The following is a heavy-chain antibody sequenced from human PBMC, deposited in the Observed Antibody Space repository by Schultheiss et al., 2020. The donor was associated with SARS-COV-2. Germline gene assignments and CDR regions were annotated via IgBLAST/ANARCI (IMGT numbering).Heavy chain of an antibody. V-gene: IGHV4-34*01. CDR2: INHSGST. CDR3: ARPRAQEGGYYFDY. D-gene: IGHD3-16*01. Sequence: GSLRLSCAVYGGAFSGYYWSWIRQPPGKGLEWIGEINHSGSTNYNPSLKSRVTISVDTSKNQFSLKLSSVTAADTAVYYCARPRAQEGGYYFDYWGQGTLVTVSS. CDR1: GGAFSGYY. J-gene: IGHJ4*02.